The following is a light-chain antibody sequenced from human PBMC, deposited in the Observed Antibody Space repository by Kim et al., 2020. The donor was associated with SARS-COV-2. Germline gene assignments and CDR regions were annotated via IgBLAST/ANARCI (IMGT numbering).Light chain of an antibody. CDR1: QSVSRW. V-gene: IGKV1-5*03. CDR3: QQYNRYPQT. CDR2: QAS. Sequence: DIQMTQSPSTLSTSVGDRVTVTCRASQSVSRWLAWWQQRPGKAPKLLIYQASYLESGVPSRFSGSGFGTEFTLTISSLQPDDFATYYCQQYNRYPQTFGQGTKLEI. J-gene: IGKJ2*01.